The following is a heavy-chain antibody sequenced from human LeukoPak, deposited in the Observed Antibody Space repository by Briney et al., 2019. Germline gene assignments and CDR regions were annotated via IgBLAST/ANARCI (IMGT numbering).Heavy chain of an antibody. J-gene: IGHJ4*02. V-gene: IGHV4-34*01. Sequence: SETLSLTCAVYGGSFSGYYWGWIRQPPGKGLEWIGEINHSGSTNYNPSLKSRVTISVDTSKNQFSLKLSSVTAADTAVFYCARGPECSGGTCYGYYFDYWGQGTLVTVSS. CDR2: INHSGST. CDR3: ARGPECSGGTCYGYYFDY. D-gene: IGHD2-15*01. CDR1: GGSFSGYY.